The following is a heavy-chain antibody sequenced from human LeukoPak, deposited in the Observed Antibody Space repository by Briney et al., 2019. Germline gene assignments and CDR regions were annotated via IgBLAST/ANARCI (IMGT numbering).Heavy chain of an antibody. CDR2: ISYDGSNK. V-gene: IGHV3-30*18. Sequence: PGGSLRLSCAASGFTFSSYGMHWVRQAPGKGLEWVAVISYDGSNKYYADSVKGRFTISRDNSKNTLYLQMNSLRAEDTAVYNCAKLFGSTLNGDYYCYMDVWGNGTTVTISS. D-gene: IGHD6-13*01. CDR1: GFTFSSYG. CDR3: AKLFGSTLNGDYYCYMDV. J-gene: IGHJ6*03.